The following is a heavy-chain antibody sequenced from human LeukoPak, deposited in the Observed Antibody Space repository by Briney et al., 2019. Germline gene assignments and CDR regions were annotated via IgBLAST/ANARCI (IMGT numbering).Heavy chain of an antibody. CDR2: ISSSSSTI. V-gene: IGHV3-48*01. CDR3: ARPVLEYSSSWSDY. J-gene: IGHJ4*02. Sequence: GGSLRLSCAASGFTFSSYSMNWVRQAPGKGLEWVSYISSSSSTIYYADSVKGRFTISRDNAKNSLYLQMNSLRAEDTAVYYCARPVLEYSSSWSDYWGQGTLVTVSS. CDR1: GFTFSSYS. D-gene: IGHD6-13*01.